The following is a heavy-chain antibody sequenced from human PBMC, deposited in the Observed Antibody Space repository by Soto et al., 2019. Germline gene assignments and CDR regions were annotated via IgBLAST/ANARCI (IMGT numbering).Heavy chain of an antibody. Sequence: EVQLLESGGGLVQPGGSLRLSCAASGFIFSNYAMSWVRQAPGKGLEWVSAISGSGVSTYYTDSIRGRFTISRDNSRNTLYLQMNSLRGEDAAIYYCAKEGPVVQWDYWGQGTLVTVSA. J-gene: IGHJ4*02. CDR1: GFIFSNYA. V-gene: IGHV3-23*01. D-gene: IGHD2-15*01. CDR2: ISGSGVST. CDR3: AKEGPVVQWDY.